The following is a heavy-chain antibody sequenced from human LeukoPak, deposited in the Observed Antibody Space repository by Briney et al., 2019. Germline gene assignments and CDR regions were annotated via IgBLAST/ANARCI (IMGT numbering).Heavy chain of an antibody. V-gene: IGHV3-23*01. Sequence: GGSLRLSCAASEFTFSSYAMQWVRQAPGKGLEWVSGISASGGSTWYADSVKGRFTISSDNSKNTLYLQMNSLRAEDTAVYCCAKYVSAKGPPYALDVWGQGTTVTVSS. D-gene: IGHD2/OR15-2a*01. CDR1: EFTFSSYA. CDR3: AKYVSAKGPPYALDV. J-gene: IGHJ6*02. CDR2: ISASGGST.